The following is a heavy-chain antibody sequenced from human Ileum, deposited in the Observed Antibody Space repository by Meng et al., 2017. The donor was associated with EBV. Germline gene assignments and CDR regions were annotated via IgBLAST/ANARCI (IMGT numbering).Heavy chain of an antibody. CDR3: ARKPTSAALDY. Sequence: PSGTGVTTSGASVKVFCKAPGFTFSNPGFPGVRPDARQGLEWFGWISANNGDRHHAQKFQDRVTLTTDGYTPTVYMELRSLRSDDTAVYFCARKPTSAALDYWGQGTLVTVSS. J-gene: IGHJ4*02. V-gene: IGHV1-18*01. CDR1: GFTFSNPG. D-gene: IGHD6-13*01. CDR2: ISANNGDR.